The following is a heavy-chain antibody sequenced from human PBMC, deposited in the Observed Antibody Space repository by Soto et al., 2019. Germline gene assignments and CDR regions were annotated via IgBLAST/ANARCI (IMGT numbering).Heavy chain of an antibody. Sequence: SVKVSCKASGGTFSSYAISWVRQAPGQGLEWMGGIIPIFGTANYAQKFQGRVTITADESTSTAYMELSSLRSEDTAVYYCARDLVGADPVSEYLQHWGQGTPVTVYS. CDR3: ARDLVGADPVSEYLQH. J-gene: IGHJ1*01. V-gene: IGHV1-69*13. CDR1: GGTFSSYA. D-gene: IGHD1-26*01. CDR2: IIPIFGTA.